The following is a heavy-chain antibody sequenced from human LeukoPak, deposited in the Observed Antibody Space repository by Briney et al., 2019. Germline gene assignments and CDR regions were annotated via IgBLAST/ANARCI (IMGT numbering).Heavy chain of an antibody. V-gene: IGHV4-34*01. CDR2: INHSGGT. CDR3: ARSGRWLHRVGFDY. J-gene: IGHJ4*02. Sequence: PSETLSLTCAVYGGSFSGYYWSWIRQPPGKGLEWIGEINHSGGTNYNPSLKSRVTISVDTSKNQFSLKLSSVTAADTAVYYCARSGRWLHRVGFDYWGQGTLVTVSS. CDR1: GGSFSGYY. D-gene: IGHD5-24*01.